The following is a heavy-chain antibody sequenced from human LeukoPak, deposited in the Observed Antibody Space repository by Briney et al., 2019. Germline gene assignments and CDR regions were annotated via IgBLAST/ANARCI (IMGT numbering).Heavy chain of an antibody. CDR3: ARNPGLEWKRLRSLEWTPDYYYYGMDV. CDR2: IYTGGST. CDR1: GGSISSYY. Sequence: SETLSLTCTVSGGSISSYYWSWIRQPAGKGLEWIGRIYTGGSTNYNPSLKSRVTMSVDTSKNQFSLKLSSVTAADTAVYYCARNPGLEWKRLRSLEWTPDYYYYGMDVWGQGTTVTVSS. V-gene: IGHV4-4*07. D-gene: IGHD3-3*01. J-gene: IGHJ6*02.